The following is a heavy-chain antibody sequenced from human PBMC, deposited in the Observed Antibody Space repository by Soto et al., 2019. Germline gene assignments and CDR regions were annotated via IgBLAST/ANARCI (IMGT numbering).Heavy chain of an antibody. D-gene: IGHD6-19*01. CDR3: AREGQWLDFDY. CDR1: GGSISSGDYY. CDR2: IYYSGST. V-gene: IGHV4-30-4*01. Sequence: SETLSLTCTVSGGSISSGDYYWSWIRQPPGKGLEWIGNIYYSGSTYYNPSLKSRVTISVDTSKKQFPLKLSSVTAADTAVYYCAREGQWLDFDYWGQGTLVTVSS. J-gene: IGHJ4*02.